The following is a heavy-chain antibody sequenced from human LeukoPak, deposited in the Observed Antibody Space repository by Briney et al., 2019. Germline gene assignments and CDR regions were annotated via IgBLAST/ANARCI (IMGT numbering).Heavy chain of an antibody. D-gene: IGHD3-10*01. Sequence: GGSLRLSCAASGFSFSGNALSWVRLAPGKGLERVSTLSDASYYADSVRGRFTISGDSSKNTLYLQMDSLTTDDTAMYFCARSRGPGNHWFDPWGQGTLVTVSS. CDR1: GFSFSGNA. J-gene: IGHJ5*02. V-gene: IGHV3-23*01. CDR3: ARSRGPGNHWFDP. CDR2: LSDAS.